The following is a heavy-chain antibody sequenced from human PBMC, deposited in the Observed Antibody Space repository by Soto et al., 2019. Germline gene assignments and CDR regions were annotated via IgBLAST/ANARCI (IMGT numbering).Heavy chain of an antibody. Sequence: QVQLQESGPGLVKPSETLSLTCTVSGGSISTYYWNWIRQSAGKGLEWIGRVYISGSTNYHPSLRSRVAMSVDTSNNQFSLKVTSVTAADTAVIYCARGGRDGFDIWGQGTMVTVSS. V-gene: IGHV4-4*07. CDR2: VYISGST. CDR1: GGSISTYY. CDR3: ARGGRDGFDI. J-gene: IGHJ3*02.